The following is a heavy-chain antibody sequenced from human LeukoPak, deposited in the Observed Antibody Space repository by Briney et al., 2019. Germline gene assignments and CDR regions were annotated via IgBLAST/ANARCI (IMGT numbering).Heavy chain of an antibody. V-gene: IGHV1-69*05. CDR1: GGTFSSYA. CDR2: IIPIFGTA. J-gene: IGHJ4*02. Sequence: ASVKVSCKASGGTFSSYAISWVRQAPGQGLEWMGGIIPIFGTANYAQKFQGRVTITTDESTSTAYMELSSLRSEDTAVYYCAKTLRERVWFGELSYWGQGTLVTVSS. CDR3: AKTLRERVWFGELSY. D-gene: IGHD3-10*01.